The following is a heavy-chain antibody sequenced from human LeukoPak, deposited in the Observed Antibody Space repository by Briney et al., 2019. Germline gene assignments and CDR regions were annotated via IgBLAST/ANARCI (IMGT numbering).Heavy chain of an antibody. Sequence: PSETLSLTCAVYGGSFSGYYWSWIRQPPGKGLEWIGEINHSGSTNYNPSLKSRVTISVDTSKNQFSLKLSSVTAADTAVYYCARRSERWYYFDYWGQGTLVTVSS. D-gene: IGHD4-23*01. V-gene: IGHV4-34*01. J-gene: IGHJ4*02. CDR1: GGSFSGYY. CDR3: ARRSERWYYFDY. CDR2: INHSGST.